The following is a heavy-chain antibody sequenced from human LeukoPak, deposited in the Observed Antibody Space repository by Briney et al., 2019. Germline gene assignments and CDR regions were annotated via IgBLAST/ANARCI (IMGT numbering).Heavy chain of an antibody. CDR1: GFTFSSYS. V-gene: IGHV3-21*01. D-gene: IGHD6-6*01. CDR2: ISSSSSYI. CDR3: ARELRRIAARPDVYYYYGMDV. Sequence: TGGSLRLSCAASGFTFSSYSMNWVRQAPGKGLEWVSSISSSSSYIYYADSVKGRFTISRDNAKNSLYLQMNSLRAEDTAVYYCARELRRIAARPDVYYYYGMDVWGQGTTVTVSS. J-gene: IGHJ6*02.